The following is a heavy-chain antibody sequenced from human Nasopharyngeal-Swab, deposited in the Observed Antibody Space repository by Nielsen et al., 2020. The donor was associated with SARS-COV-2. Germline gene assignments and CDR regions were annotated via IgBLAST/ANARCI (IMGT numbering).Heavy chain of an antibody. CDR3: ATLSHSWYEYYFDY. J-gene: IGHJ4*02. Sequence: SETLSLTCTVSGGSISSSTYYWAWIRQPPGKGLEWIGSIYYGGSTYYNPSLKSRVTISVDTSKNQFSLKLSSVTAADAAFYYCATLSHSWYEYYFDYWGQGTLVTVSS. D-gene: IGHD6-13*01. V-gene: IGHV4-39*01. CDR2: IYYGGST. CDR1: GGSISSSTYY.